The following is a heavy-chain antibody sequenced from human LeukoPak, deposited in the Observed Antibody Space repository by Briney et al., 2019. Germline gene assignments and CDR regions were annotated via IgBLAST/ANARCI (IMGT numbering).Heavy chain of an antibody. CDR2: INHSGST. Sequence: SETLSLTCAVYGGSFSGYYSSWIRQPPGKGLEWIGEINHSGSTNYNPSLKSRVTISVDTSKDQFSLKLSSVTAADTAVYYCARSRGVWSSSPNGYYYYYYIDVWGKGTTVTVSS. CDR3: ARSRGVWSSSPNGYYYYYYIDV. CDR1: GGSFSGYY. D-gene: IGHD6-6*01. V-gene: IGHV4-34*01. J-gene: IGHJ6*03.